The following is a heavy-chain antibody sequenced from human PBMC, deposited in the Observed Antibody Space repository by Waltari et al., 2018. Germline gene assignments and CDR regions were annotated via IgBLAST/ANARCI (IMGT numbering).Heavy chain of an antibody. CDR3: ARSSSDYFYVHGMDV. CDR2: IDWDEDK. D-gene: IGHD3-22*01. Sequence: QVTFRESGPALVKFPETLTLTCSLSGFSLTDSGVCVTWIRQSPGKALECLARIDWDEDKDYSASLKTRLAISKDTSKNQVVLTMTNMAAADTATYYCARSSSDYFYVHGMDVWGQGTTVTVSS. V-gene: IGHV2-70*15. CDR1: GFSLTDSGVC. J-gene: IGHJ6*02.